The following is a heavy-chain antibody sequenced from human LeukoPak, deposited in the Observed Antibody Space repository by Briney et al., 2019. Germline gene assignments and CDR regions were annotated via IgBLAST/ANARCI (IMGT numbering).Heavy chain of an antibody. J-gene: IGHJ4*02. CDR3: ARRSHWSGSIDC. V-gene: IGHV4-59*08. Sequence: SETLSLTCTVSGGSINNDYWSWIRQPPGKGLEWIGYIYYTGSTNYNPSLKSRVTISLDTSKSQFSLKLSSVTAADTAVYYCARRSHWSGSIDCWGQGTLVTVSS. CDR2: IYYTGST. CDR1: GGSINNDY. D-gene: IGHD3-3*01.